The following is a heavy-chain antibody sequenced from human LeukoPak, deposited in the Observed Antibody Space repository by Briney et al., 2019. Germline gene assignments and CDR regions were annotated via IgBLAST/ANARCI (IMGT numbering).Heavy chain of an antibody. CDR3: ARTDCSSTSCYPHYYYYYYMDV. J-gene: IGHJ6*03. Sequence: PSETLSLTCTVSGGSISSYYWSWIRQPAGKGLEWIGRIYTSGSTNYNPSLKSRVTMSVDTSKNQFSLKLSSVTAADTAVYYCARTDCSSTSCYPHYYYYYYMDVWGKGTTVTVSS. CDR2: IYTSGST. CDR1: GGSISSYY. V-gene: IGHV4-4*07. D-gene: IGHD2-2*01.